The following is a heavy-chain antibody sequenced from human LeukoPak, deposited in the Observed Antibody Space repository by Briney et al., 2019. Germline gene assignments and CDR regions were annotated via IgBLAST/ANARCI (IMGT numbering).Heavy chain of an antibody. V-gene: IGHV3-30*02. CDR1: GFTFSSYG. J-gene: IGHJ4*02. D-gene: IGHD2-2*01. CDR2: IRYEGSNK. CDR3: AKVSHCSSTSCSDY. Sequence: GGSLRLSCAASGFTFSSYGMHWVRQAPGKGLEWVAFIRYEGSNKYYADSVKGRFTISRDNSKNTLYLQMNSLRAEDTAVYYCAKVSHCSSTSCSDYWGQGTLVTVSS.